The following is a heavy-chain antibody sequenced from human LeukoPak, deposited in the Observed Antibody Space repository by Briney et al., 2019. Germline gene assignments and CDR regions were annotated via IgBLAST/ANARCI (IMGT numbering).Heavy chain of an antibody. CDR2: ISYDGSNK. CDR1: GFTFSSYA. CDR3: ARDGATYYDFWGGYPTDGTLDY. Sequence: GGSLRLSCAASGFTFSSYAMHWVRQAPGKGLEWVAVISYDGSNKYYADSVKGRFTISRDNSKNTLYLQMNSLRAEDTAVYYCARDGATYYDFWGGYPTDGTLDYWGQGTLVTVSS. V-gene: IGHV3-30-3*01. J-gene: IGHJ4*02. D-gene: IGHD3-3*01.